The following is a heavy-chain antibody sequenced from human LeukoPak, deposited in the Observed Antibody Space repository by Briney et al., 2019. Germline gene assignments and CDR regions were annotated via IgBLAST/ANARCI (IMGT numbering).Heavy chain of an antibody. J-gene: IGHJ4*02. Sequence: ASVKVSCKASGGTFSSYAISWVRQAPGQGLEWMGGIIPIFGTANYAQKFQGRVTITADESTSTAYMELSSLRSEDTAVYYCAREIGVYAIRARDYWGQGTLVTVSS. CDR2: IIPIFGTA. D-gene: IGHD2-8*01. V-gene: IGHV1-69*01. CDR3: AREIGVYAIRARDY. CDR1: GGTFSSYA.